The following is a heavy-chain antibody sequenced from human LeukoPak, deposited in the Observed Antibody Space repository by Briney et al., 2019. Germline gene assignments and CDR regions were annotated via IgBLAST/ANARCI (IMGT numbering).Heavy chain of an antibody. D-gene: IGHD3-22*01. CDR1: GFPFSTYW. Sequence: GGSLRLSCAASGFPFSTYWMAWVRQAPGKGLDWVANIRKDGGAKFYAASVRGRFIISRDNAKNSLYLQMNNLRDEDTAVYYCASSHDSSGNDWGQGTLVTV. CDR3: ASSHDSSGND. J-gene: IGHJ4*02. CDR2: IRKDGGAK. V-gene: IGHV3-7*01.